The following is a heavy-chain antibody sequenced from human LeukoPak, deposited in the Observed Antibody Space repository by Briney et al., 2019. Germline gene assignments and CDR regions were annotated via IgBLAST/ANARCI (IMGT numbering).Heavy chain of an antibody. D-gene: IGHD1-26*01. V-gene: IGHV3-30*03. CDR3: ARDDGSYSRSPGFDS. J-gene: IGHJ4*02. CDR1: GFTFSSYG. Sequence: GGSLRLSCAASGFTFSSYGVHWVRQAPGKGLEWVAVVSYDGSNKYYADSVKGRFTISRDNAKNSLYLQMNSLRAEDTAVYYCARDDGSYSRSPGFDSWGQGTLVTVSS. CDR2: VSYDGSNK.